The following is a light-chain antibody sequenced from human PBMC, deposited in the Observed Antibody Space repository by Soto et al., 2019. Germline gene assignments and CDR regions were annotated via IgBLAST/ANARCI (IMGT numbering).Light chain of an antibody. CDR1: QDIGKS. CDR3: QMYVTAPET. J-gene: IGKJ1*01. CDR2: AAS. Sequence: DIQMTQSPSSLSASVGDRLTITCRASQDIGKSLAWYQQRPGKVPKPLIYAASILHPGVPSRFSGGGSGTHFTLTISNLQPEDVATYYCQMYVTAPETFGQGAKVDIK. V-gene: IGKV1-27*01.